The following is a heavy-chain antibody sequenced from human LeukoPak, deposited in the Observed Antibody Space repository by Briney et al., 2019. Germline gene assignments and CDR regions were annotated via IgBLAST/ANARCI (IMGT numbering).Heavy chain of an antibody. J-gene: IGHJ6*03. Sequence: SETLSLTCTVSGGSISSSSYYWGWIRQPPGKGLEWIGSIYYSGSTYYNPSLKSRVTISVDTSKNQFSLKLSSVTAADTAVSYCARQGEWVWFGELFYYYYYMDVWGKGTTVTISS. V-gene: IGHV4-39*01. CDR2: IYYSGST. D-gene: IGHD3-10*01. CDR1: GGSISSSSYY. CDR3: ARQGEWVWFGELFYYYYYMDV.